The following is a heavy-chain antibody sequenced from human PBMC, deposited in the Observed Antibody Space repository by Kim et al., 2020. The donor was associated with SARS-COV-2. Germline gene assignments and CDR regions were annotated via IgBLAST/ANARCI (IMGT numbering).Heavy chain of an antibody. Sequence: GGSLRLSCAASGFTFNSYNLNWVRQAPGKGLEWLSFISSSSGTIYYADSVKGRFTISRDNAKNSLYLQMNSLRDDDTAIYYCARDRGAYSYGFPDYWGQGTLVTVSS. D-gene: IGHD5-18*01. J-gene: IGHJ4*02. V-gene: IGHV3-48*02. CDR1: GFTFNSYN. CDR2: ISSSSGTI. CDR3: ARDRGAYSYGFPDY.